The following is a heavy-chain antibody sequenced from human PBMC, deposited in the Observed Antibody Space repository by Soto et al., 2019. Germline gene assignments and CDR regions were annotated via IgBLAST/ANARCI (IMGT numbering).Heavy chain of an antibody. Sequence: GGSLRLSCTASGFTFSSYWMHWVRQVPGKGLLWVSHINTDGSNTNYGDSVKGRFTISRDNAKNTLYLQMNSLRAEDTTVYYCAREIERLLGYWGQGTLVTVSS. CDR3: AREIERLLGY. J-gene: IGHJ4*02. CDR2: INTDGSNT. D-gene: IGHD3-3*01. CDR1: GFTFSSYW. V-gene: IGHV3-74*01.